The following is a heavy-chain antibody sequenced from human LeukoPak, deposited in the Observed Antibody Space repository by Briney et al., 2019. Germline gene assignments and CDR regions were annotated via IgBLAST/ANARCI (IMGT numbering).Heavy chain of an antibody. CDR2: ISSTSNYI. J-gene: IGHJ4*02. D-gene: IGHD6-19*01. V-gene: IGHV3-21*01. CDR3: ARGGAVAGNNYFDY. CDR1: GFNFNTYS. Sequence: PGGSLRLSCAVSGFNFNTYSMNWVRQAPGKGPEWVSSISSTSNYIYYAESVKGRFAVSRDNAKNSLYLQMNSLRAEDTAVYYCARGGAVAGNNYFDYWGQGTLVTVSS.